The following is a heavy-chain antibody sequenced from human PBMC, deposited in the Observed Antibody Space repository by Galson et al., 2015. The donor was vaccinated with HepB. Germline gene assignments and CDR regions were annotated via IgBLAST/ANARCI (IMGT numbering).Heavy chain of an antibody. CDR3: ARGACSTNNCFPFDH. Sequence: SLRLSCAASGFTYNTYAMAWVRQSPGKGLEWVSSISGNAQSTDYADSVKGRFIISRDNSKNTVYLQINSLRVEDTAVYYCARGACSTNNCFPFDHWGQGNLVTVSS. D-gene: IGHD2-2*01. CDR2: ISGNAQST. J-gene: IGHJ4*02. V-gene: IGHV3-23*01. CDR1: GFTYNTYA.